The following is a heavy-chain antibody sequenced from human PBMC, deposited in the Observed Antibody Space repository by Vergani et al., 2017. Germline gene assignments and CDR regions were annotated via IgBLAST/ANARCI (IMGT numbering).Heavy chain of an antibody. D-gene: IGHD2-15*01. CDR3: ARGGVVAALYYYYGMDV. J-gene: IGHJ6*02. CDR1: GGTFSSYA. V-gene: IGHV1-69*04. CDR2: IIPILGIA. Sequence: QVQLVQSGAEVKKPGSSVKVSCKASGGTFSSYAISWVRQAPGQGLEWMGRIIPILGIANYEQKFQGRVTITADKSTSKAYMELSSLRSEDTAVYYCARGGVVAALYYYYGMDVWGQGTTVTVSS.